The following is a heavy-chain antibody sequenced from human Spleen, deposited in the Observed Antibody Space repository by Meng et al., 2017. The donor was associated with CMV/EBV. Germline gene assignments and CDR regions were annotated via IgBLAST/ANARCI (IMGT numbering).Heavy chain of an antibody. V-gene: IGHV3-33*06. D-gene: IGHD2-2*01. J-gene: IGHJ6*02. CDR1: GFTFSSYG. CDR2: IWYDGSNK. Sequence: GESLKISCAASGFTFSSYGMHWVRQAPGKGLEWVAVIWYDGSNKYYADSVKGRFTISRDNSKNTLYLQMNSLRAEDTAVYYCAKDLGCSSTNCIPCMDVWGQGTTVTVSS. CDR3: AKDLGCSSTNCIPCMDV.